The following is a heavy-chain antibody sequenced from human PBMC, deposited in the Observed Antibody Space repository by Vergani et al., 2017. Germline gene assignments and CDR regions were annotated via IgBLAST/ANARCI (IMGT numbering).Heavy chain of an antibody. CDR2: ISLNSGSI. Sequence: EVQLVESGGGLVQPGRSLRLSCAASGFTFDDYAMHWVRQAPGKGLEWVSGISLNSGSIGYADAVKGRFTISRDNAKNSLYLQMNSLRAEDTALYYGAKVSSGWYGYFQHWGQGTLVTVSS. D-gene: IGHD6-19*01. J-gene: IGHJ1*01. CDR1: GFTFDDYA. V-gene: IGHV3-9*01. CDR3: AKVSSGWYGYFQH.